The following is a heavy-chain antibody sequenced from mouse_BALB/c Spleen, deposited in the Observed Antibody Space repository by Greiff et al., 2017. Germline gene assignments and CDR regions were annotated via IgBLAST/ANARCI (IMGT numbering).Heavy chain of an antibody. J-gene: IGHJ4*01. CDR1: GYSITSDYA. D-gene: IGHD2-4*01. Sequence: EVKLEESGPGLVKPSQSLSLTCTVTGYSITSDYAWYWIRQYPGNKLEWMGYISYSGSTSYNPSLKSRTSITRDTSTNPFFLQLNSVTTEDTATYYCARTPSDYTYAMDYWGQGTSVTVSS. CDR3: ARTPSDYTYAMDY. V-gene: IGHV3-2*02. CDR2: ISYSGST.